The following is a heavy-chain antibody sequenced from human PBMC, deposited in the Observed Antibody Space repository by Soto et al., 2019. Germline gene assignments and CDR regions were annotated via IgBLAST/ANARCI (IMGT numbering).Heavy chain of an antibody. CDR2: MNTKSGNT. Sequence: GASVKVSCKASGSTFTNNNITWVRQATGQGLEWTGWMNTKSGNTGHAQKFQGRVTLTRNTSIHTAYMELSSLRSEDTAVYYCALVVTPMAIDYWGQGTLVTVSS. D-gene: IGHD5-18*01. CDR3: ALVVTPMAIDY. V-gene: IGHV1-8*01. J-gene: IGHJ4*02. CDR1: GSTFTNNN.